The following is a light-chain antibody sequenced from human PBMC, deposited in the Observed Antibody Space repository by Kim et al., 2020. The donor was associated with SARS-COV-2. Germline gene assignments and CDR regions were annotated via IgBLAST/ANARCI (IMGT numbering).Light chain of an antibody. CDR1: QSLLYSSNNKNY. V-gene: IGKV4-1*01. CDR2: WAS. Sequence: ATINCKSSQSLLYSSNNKNYLTWYQQKPGQPPQLLIYWASTRESGVPDRFSGSGSGTDFTLTISNLQAEDVAVYYCQQYYSTPITFGQGTRLEI. J-gene: IGKJ5*01. CDR3: QQYYSTPIT.